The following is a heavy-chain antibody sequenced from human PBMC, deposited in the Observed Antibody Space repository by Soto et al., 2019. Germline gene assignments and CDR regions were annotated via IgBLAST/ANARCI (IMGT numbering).Heavy chain of an antibody. J-gene: IGHJ4*02. V-gene: IGHV2-5*01. Sequence: QITLKESGPTLVKPTQTLTLTCTFSGFSLSASGLCVGWIRQSPGKAPQWLALIYWNEDERYSPSLKSRLTITKDTSKNQVVLTMTNMDPVDTATYYCANSGYDTSGYYYGFFEQWGQGTLVTDSS. CDR2: IYWNEDE. CDR3: ANSGYDTSGYYYGFFEQ. D-gene: IGHD3-22*01. CDR1: GFSLSASGLC.